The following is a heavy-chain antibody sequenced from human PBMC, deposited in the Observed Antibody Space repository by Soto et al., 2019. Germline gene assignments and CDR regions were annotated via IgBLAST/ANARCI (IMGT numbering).Heavy chain of an antibody. V-gene: IGHV4-4*02. D-gene: IGHD1-26*01. CDR1: GGSISSSNW. CDR2: IYHSGST. Sequence: QVQLQESGPGLVKPSGTLSLTCAVSGGSISSSNWWSWVRQPPGKGLEWIGEIYHSGSTNYNPSLQGRVTIQVDKSKHQFSRKLSSVTASDTAVYYCARGGGYYSIEDYDYYGMDVWGQGTAVTVSS. J-gene: IGHJ6*02. CDR3: ARGGGYYSIEDYDYYGMDV.